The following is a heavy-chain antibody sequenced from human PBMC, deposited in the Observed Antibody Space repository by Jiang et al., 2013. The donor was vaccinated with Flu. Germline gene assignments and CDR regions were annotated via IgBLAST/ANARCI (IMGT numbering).Heavy chain of an antibody. Sequence: GPGLVKASETLSLTCGVSGGSISSTSSYWVWIRQPPGKGLEWVGTVYYSGTTYYSPSLRSRATISVDTSQNQFSLKLSSVTAADTAVYYCAREYCSGGSCKRNLYYFDYWGQGTLVTVSS. J-gene: IGHJ4*02. V-gene: IGHV4-39*07. D-gene: IGHD2-15*01. CDR2: VYYSGTT. CDR1: GGSISSTSSY. CDR3: AREYCSGGSCKRNLYYFDY.